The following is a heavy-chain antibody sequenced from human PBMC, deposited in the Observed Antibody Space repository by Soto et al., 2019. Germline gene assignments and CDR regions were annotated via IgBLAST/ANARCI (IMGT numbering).Heavy chain of an antibody. J-gene: IGHJ6*02. CDR3: ARGGDYDLQNYYYYGMDV. D-gene: IGHD3-3*01. Sequence: ASVKVSCKASGYTFTSYDINWVRQATGQGLEWMGWMNPNSGNTGYAQKFQGRVTMTRNTSISTAYMELSSLGSEDTAVYYCARGGDYDLQNYYYYGMDVWGQGTTVTVSS. V-gene: IGHV1-8*01. CDR1: GYTFTSYD. CDR2: MNPNSGNT.